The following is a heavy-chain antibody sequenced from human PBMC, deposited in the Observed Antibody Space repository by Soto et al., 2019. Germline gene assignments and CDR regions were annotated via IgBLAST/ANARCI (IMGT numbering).Heavy chain of an antibody. J-gene: IGHJ6*02. CDR3: AREYCSGGSCYLNTYYYYGMDV. D-gene: IGHD2-15*01. CDR2: ISAYNGNT. V-gene: IGHV1-18*01. CDR1: GYTFTSYG. Sequence: ASLKVSCKASGYTFTSYGISWVRQAPGQGLEWMGWISAYNGNTNYAQKLQGRVTMTTDTSTSTAYMELRSLRSDDTAVYYCAREYCSGGSCYLNTYYYYGMDVWGQGTTVTVSS.